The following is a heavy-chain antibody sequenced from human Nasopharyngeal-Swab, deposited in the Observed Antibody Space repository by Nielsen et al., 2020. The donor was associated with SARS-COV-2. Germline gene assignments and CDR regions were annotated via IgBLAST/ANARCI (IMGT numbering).Heavy chain of an antibody. J-gene: IGHJ6*02. V-gene: IGHV4-34*01. CDR1: GGSFSGYY. D-gene: IGHD1-1*01. CDR2: INHSGST. CDR3: ARIQLDDGGYYGMDV. Sequence: SETLSLTCAVYGGSFSGYYWSWIRQPPGKGLEWIGEINHSGSTNYNPSLKSRVTISVDTSKNQFSLKLRSVTAADTAVYYCARIQLDDGGYYGMDVWGQGTTATVSS.